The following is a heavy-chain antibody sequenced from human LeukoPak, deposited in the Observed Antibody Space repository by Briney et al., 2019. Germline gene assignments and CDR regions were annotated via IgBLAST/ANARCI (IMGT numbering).Heavy chain of an antibody. CDR1: GFTFSSYS. D-gene: IGHD3-22*01. CDR2: ISSSSSYI. J-gene: IGHJ4*01. CDR3: ARGRFHLDSSVYSSFYH. Sequence: GGSLRLSCAASGFTFSSYSMNWVRQAPGKGLEWVSSISSSSSYIYYADSVKGRFTISRDNAKNSLYLQMNSLRAEDTAVYYCARGRFHLDSSVYSSFYHWGHGTLVAVSS. V-gene: IGHV3-21*01.